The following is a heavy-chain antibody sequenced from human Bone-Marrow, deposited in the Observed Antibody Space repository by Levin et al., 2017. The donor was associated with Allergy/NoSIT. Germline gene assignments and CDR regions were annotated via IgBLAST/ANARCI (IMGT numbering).Heavy chain of an antibody. CDR1: GGPISSYS. Sequence: SQTLSLTCSVFGGPISSYSWSWIRQPPGKGLEWIGSIYYSGSTNYNPSLKSRVTISVDTSKNRFSLKLSSVTAADTAVYYCARRVFGDAFDIWGQGTMVTVSS. V-gene: IGHV4-59*08. D-gene: IGHD3-3*01. J-gene: IGHJ3*02. CDR3: ARRVFGDAFDI. CDR2: IYYSGST.